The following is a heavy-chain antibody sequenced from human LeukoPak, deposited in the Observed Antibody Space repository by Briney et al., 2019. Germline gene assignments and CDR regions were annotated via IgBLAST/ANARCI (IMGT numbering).Heavy chain of an antibody. CDR2: INHSGST. J-gene: IGHJ4*02. CDR1: GGSFSGYY. Sequence: SETLSLTCAVYGGSFSGYYWSWIRQPPGKGLEWIGEINHSGSTNYNPSLKSRVTISVDTSKNQFSLKLSSVTAADTAVHYCAGHLRWFDYWGQGTLVTVSS. V-gene: IGHV4-34*01. D-gene: IGHD4-23*01. CDR3: AGHLRWFDY.